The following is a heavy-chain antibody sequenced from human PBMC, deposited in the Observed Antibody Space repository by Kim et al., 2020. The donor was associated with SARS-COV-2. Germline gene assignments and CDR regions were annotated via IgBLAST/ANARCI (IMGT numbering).Heavy chain of an antibody. CDR3: ARENNGSLFY. J-gene: IGHJ4*02. CDR2: NK. V-gene: IGHV3-30*01. Sequence: NKYSVDPVKGRFTISRDDSKNTLYMQMNSLRGEDTAVYYCARENNGSLFYWGQGTLVTVSS. D-gene: IGHD1-26*01.